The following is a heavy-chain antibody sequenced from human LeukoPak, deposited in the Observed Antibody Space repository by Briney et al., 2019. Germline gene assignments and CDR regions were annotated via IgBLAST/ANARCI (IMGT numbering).Heavy chain of an antibody. CDR1: GGTFSSYA. CDR3: ARDGRVYYDSSGYSPDYYYYGMDV. D-gene: IGHD3-22*01. Sequence: ASVKVSCKASGGTFSSYAISWVRQAPGQGLEWMGGIIPIFGTANYAQKFQGRVTITADESTSTAYMELSSLRSEDTAVYYCARDGRVYYDSSGYSPDYYYYGMDVWGQGTTVTVSS. V-gene: IGHV1-69*01. J-gene: IGHJ6*02. CDR2: IIPIFGTA.